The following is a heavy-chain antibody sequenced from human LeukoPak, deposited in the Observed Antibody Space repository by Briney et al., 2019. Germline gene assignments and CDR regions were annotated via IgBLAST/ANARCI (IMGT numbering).Heavy chain of an antibody. J-gene: IGHJ6*02. CDR2: IKYDGNEE. CDR1: GFTFSSYW. Sequence: PGGSLRLSCAASGFTFSSYWMSWMRQAPGKGLEWVANIKYDGNEEYYVDSVKGRFTISRDNAKNSLYLQLNSLRAEDTAVYYCARSLAVADPYYGMDVWGQGTTVTVSS. V-gene: IGHV3-7*01. CDR3: ARSLAVADPYYGMDV. D-gene: IGHD6-19*01.